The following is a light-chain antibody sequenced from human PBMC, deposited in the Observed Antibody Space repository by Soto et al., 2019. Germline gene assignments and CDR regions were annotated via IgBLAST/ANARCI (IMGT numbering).Light chain of an antibody. V-gene: IGLV1-47*01. CDR3: AAWDDSLSGWV. CDR1: SSNIGTNY. J-gene: IGLJ3*02. Sequence: QSVLTQPPSASATPGQRVTISCSGSSSNIGTNYVYWYQQLPGTAPKLLIYRNNQRPSGVPDRFSGSKSGTSASLAISGLRSEDEADYYCAAWDDSLSGWVFGGGTKVTVL. CDR2: RNN.